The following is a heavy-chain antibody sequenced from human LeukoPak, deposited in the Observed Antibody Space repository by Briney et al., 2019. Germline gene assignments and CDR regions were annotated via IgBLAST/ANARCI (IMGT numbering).Heavy chain of an antibody. CDR2: INAGNGNT. CDR3: ASDSSLLYYFDY. V-gene: IGHV1-3*01. J-gene: IGHJ4*02. CDR1: GYTFTSYA. Sequence: GASVKVSCKASGYTFTSYAMHWVCQALGQRLEWMGWINAGNGNTKYSQKFQGRVTMTRDTSTSTVYMELSSLRSEDTAVYYCASDSSLLYYFDYWGQGTLVTVSS. D-gene: IGHD6-13*01.